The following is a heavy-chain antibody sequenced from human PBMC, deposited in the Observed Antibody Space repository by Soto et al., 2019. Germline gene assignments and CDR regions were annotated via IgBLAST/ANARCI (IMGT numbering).Heavy chain of an antibody. V-gene: IGHV3-30-3*01. CDR1: GFTFSSYA. CDR2: ISYDGSNK. D-gene: IGHD1-26*01. CDR3: ARDFKPGVVGATALIGY. J-gene: IGHJ4*02. Sequence: QVQLVESGGGVVQPGRSLRLSCAASGFTFSSYAMHWVRQAPGKGLEWVAVISYDGSNKYYADSVKGRFTISRDNSKNTLYLQMNSLRAEDTAVYYCARDFKPGVVGATALIGYWGQGTLVTVSS.